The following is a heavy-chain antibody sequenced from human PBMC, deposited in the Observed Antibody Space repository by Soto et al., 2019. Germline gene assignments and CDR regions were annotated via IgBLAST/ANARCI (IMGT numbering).Heavy chain of an antibody. V-gene: IGHV3-48*02. CDR3: AREDILGARSFDY. J-gene: IGHJ4*02. CDR1: GFTFSGYS. Sequence: GGSLRLSCAASGFTFSGYSMNWVRQAPGKGLEWISYISSLSSRRYYAESVEGRFIISRDNAKNSLYLQMNSLRDEDTAVYFCAREDILGARSFDYWGQGALVTVSS. D-gene: IGHD1-26*01. CDR2: ISSLSSRR.